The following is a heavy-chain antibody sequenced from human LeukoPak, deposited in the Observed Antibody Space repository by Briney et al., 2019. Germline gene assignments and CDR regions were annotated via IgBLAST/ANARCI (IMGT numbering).Heavy chain of an antibody. J-gene: IGHJ5*02. V-gene: IGHV4-34*01. CDR3: ARRYCSSTSCYLDWFDP. CDR1: GGSFSGYY. D-gene: IGHD2-2*01. Sequence: SETLSLTCAVYGGSFSGYYWSWIRQPPGKGLEWIGEISHSGSTNYNPSLKSRVTISVDTSKNQFSLKLSSVTAADTAVYYCARRYCSSTSCYLDWFDPWGQGTLVTVSS. CDR2: ISHSGST.